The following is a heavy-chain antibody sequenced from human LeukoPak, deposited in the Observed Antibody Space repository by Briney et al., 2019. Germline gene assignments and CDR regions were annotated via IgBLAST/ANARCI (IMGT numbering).Heavy chain of an antibody. CDR3: ATGVILWFGELLNSDYYFDY. CDR2: INAGNGNT. J-gene: IGHJ4*02. V-gene: IGHV1-3*01. CDR1: GYTFTSYA. Sequence: ASVNVSFKASGYTFTSYAVHWVRQAPGQRLEWMGWINAGNGNTKYSQKFQGRVTITRDTSASTAYMELSSLRSEDTAVYYCATGVILWFGELLNSDYYFDYWGQGTLVTVSS. D-gene: IGHD3-10*01.